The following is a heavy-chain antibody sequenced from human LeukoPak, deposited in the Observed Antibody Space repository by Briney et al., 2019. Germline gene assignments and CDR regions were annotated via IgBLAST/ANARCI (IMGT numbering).Heavy chain of an antibody. CDR3: ARDYKYAFDN. Sequence: KSGGSLRLSCAASGFTFSGMNWVRQAPGKGLEWISYIGIDSGNTNYADSVKGRFTISGDKAKNSLYLQMNSPRVEDTAVYYCARDYKYAFDNWAQGTLVTVSS. J-gene: IGHJ4*02. V-gene: IGHV3-11*06. D-gene: IGHD5-24*01. CDR1: GFTFSG. CDR2: IGIDSGNT.